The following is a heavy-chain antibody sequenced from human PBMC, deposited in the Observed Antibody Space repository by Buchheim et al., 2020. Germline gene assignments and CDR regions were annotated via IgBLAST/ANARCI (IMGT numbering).Heavy chain of an antibody. D-gene: IGHD3-22*01. CDR3: ARAHSMIVVGN. V-gene: IGHV4-31*01. CDR2: IYTSEST. CDR1: GDSINTGGYY. J-gene: IGHJ4*02. Sequence: QVQLQESGPGLVKPSQTLSLTCTVFGDSINTGGYYWSWTRQHPGKGLEWIGYIYTSESTYYNPSLKSPVTLSVDPSKNQFSLKLSSVTAADTAVYYCARAHSMIVVGNWGQGTL.